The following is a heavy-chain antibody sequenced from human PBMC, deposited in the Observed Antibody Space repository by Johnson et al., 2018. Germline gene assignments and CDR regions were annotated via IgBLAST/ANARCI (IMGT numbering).Heavy chain of an antibody. J-gene: IGHJ1*01. V-gene: IGHV1-69*01. CDR1: GGTFSSYA. CDR3: ACYNYCESSGARYFQH. CDR2: IIPIFGTA. Sequence: QVQVVESGAEVKKPGSSVKVSCKASGGTFSSYAISWVRQAPGQGLEWMGGIIPIFGTANYAQKFQGRVTITADESTSTAYMELSSLRSEDTAVYYCACYNYCESSGARYFQHWGQGTLVTVSS. D-gene: IGHD3-22*01.